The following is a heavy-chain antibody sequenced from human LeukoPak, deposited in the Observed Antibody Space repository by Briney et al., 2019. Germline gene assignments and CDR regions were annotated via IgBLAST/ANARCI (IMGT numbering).Heavy chain of an antibody. D-gene: IGHD3-10*01. V-gene: IGHV1-18*01. Sequence: ASVKVSCKASGYTFTSFGITWVRQAPGQGLEWMGWINTHNGDTNYAQKLQGRVTMTTDTSTSTAYMELRSLRSDDTAVYYCARAYGSGSYSTSGYYGMDVWGQGTTVIVSS. CDR1: GYTFTSFG. CDR2: INTHNGDT. J-gene: IGHJ6*02. CDR3: ARAYGSGSYSTSGYYGMDV.